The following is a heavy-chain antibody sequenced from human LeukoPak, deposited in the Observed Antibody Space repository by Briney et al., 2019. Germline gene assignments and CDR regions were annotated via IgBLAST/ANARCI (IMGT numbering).Heavy chain of an antibody. V-gene: IGHV1-2*02. CDR2: INPNSGGT. CDR1: GYTFTSYD. J-gene: IGHJ4*02. Sequence: RASVKVSCNASGYTFTSYDIHWVRQAPGQGLEWMGWINPNSGGTNYAQKFQGRVTMTRDTSISTAYMELSRLRSDDTAVYYCARLEAGIDYLHYLGRGTLVTVSS. CDR3: ARLEAGIDYLHY. D-gene: IGHD6-19*01.